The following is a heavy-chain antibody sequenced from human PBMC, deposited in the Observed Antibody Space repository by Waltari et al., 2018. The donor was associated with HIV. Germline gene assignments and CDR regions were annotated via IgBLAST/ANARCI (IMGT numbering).Heavy chain of an antibody. CDR1: GDTFRTYT. Sequence: QVQLVQSGAEVKKPGSSVKVSCRASGDTFRTYTISWVRQAPGQGLEWMGVITPIFKTTKYAQKFQGRVTLTADESTRTTYMELTSLRSDDTAMYYCARNGDYAPAYWGQGTLVTVSS. CDR3: ARNGDYAPAY. CDR2: ITPIFKTT. J-gene: IGHJ4*02. D-gene: IGHD4-17*01. V-gene: IGHV1-69*01.